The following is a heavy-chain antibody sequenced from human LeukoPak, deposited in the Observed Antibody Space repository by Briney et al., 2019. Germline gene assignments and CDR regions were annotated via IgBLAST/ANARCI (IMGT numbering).Heavy chain of an antibody. CDR1: GYTFTSYG. D-gene: IGHD2-2*01. CDR2: TSAYNGNT. J-gene: IGHJ6*03. V-gene: IGHV1-18*01. Sequence: GASVKVSCKASGYTFTSYGISWVRQAPGQGLEWMGWTSAYNGNTNYAQKLQGRVTMTTDTSTSTAYMELRSLRSDDTAVYYCARSGYCSSTSCYGLGRYYYYMDVWGKGTTVTVSS. CDR3: ARSGYCSSTSCYGLGRYYYYMDV.